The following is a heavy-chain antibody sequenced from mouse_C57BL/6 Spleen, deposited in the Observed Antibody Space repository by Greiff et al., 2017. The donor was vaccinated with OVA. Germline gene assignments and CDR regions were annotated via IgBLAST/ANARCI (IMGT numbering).Heavy chain of an antibody. V-gene: IGHV5-6*01. CDR1: GFTFSSYG. Sequence: EVQGVESGGDLVKPGGSLKLSCAASGFTFSSYGMSWVRQTPDKRLEWVAIISSGGSYTYYPHSVKGRFTISRVNAKNTLYLQMSSLKSDYTAMYYSARRCGYYGWVDYNAMDYRGQGTSVTVSS. CDR3: ARRCGYYGWVDYNAMDY. D-gene: IGHD1-2*01. CDR2: ISSGGSYT. J-gene: IGHJ4*01.